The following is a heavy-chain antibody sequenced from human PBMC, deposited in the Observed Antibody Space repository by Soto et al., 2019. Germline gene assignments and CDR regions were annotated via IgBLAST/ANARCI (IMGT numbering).Heavy chain of an antibody. CDR3: ARGYNWNWAGTYSYMDV. Sequence: ETVYLTGAVDGRSFSGYYRSWIRPPPGKGLEWIGEINHSGSTNYNPSLKSRVTISVDTSKNQFSLKLSSVTAADTAVYYCARGYNWNWAGTYSYMDVWGKGTTVTVS. V-gene: IGHV4-34*01. CDR2: INHSGST. J-gene: IGHJ6*03. CDR1: GRSFSGYY. D-gene: IGHD1-7*01.